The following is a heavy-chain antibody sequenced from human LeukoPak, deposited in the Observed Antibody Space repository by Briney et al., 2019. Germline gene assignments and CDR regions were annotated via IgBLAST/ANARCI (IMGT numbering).Heavy chain of an antibody. CDR3: ARDRQLWLDAFDI. CDR2: IYSGGST. V-gene: IGHV3-53*01. D-gene: IGHD5-18*01. J-gene: IGHJ3*02. Sequence: GGSLRLSCAASGFTVSSNYMSWVRQAPGKGLEWVSVIYSGGSTYYADSVKGRFTISRDNSKNTLYLQMNSLRAEDTAVYYCARDRQLWLDAFDIWGQGTMVTVSS. CDR1: GFTVSSNY.